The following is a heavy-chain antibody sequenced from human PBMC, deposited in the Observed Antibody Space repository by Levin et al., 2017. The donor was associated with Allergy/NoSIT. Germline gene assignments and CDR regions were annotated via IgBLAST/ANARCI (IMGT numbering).Heavy chain of an antibody. CDR1: GFSFSSYG. J-gene: IGHJ4*02. CDR2: ISNDGSIK. V-gene: IGHV3-30*18. CDR3: AKDRSYTWSFDY. D-gene: IGHD2-8*02. Sequence: GGSLRLSCAASGFSFSSYGMHWVRQAPGKGLEWVALISNDGSIKYNVDSVKGRFTISRDNSKTTLYLQMDSLRVEDTAVYYCAKDRSYTWSFDYWGQGTLVTVSS.